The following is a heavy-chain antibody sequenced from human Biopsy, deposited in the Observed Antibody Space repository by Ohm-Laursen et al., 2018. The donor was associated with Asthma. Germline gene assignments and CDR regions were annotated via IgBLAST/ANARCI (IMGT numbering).Heavy chain of an antibody. CDR1: GFTFGDYW. J-gene: IGHJ1*01. D-gene: IGHD3-3*02. Sequence: LRLSCSASGFTFGDYWMSWVRQVPGKGLEWVANIKHDGSGKNHVDSLKGRFTISRDNAKNSLYLQMNSLRAEDTAVYYCARTFHFWSPYHAEHYQLWGQGTLVTVSS. CDR3: ARTFHFWSPYHAEHYQL. V-gene: IGHV3-7*01. CDR2: IKHDGSGK.